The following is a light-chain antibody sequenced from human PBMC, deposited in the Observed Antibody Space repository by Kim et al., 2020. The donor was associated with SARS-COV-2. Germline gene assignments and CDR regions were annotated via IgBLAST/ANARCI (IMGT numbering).Light chain of an antibody. CDR2: LEGSGSY. Sequence: SSVKLTSTLSSGTSSYITAWHQQRPGTAPRYLMKLEGSGSYNKGSGVPDRFSGSSSGADRYLTISNLQSEDEADYYCETWDSNTRVFGGGTQLTVL. CDR3: ETWDSNTRV. V-gene: IGLV4-60*03. CDR1: SGTSSYI. J-gene: IGLJ2*01.